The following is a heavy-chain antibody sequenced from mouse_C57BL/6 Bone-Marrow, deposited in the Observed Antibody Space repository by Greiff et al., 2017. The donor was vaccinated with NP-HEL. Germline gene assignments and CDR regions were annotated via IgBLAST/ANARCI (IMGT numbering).Heavy chain of an antibody. CDR2: IRNKANGYTT. V-gene: IGHV7-3*01. Sequence: EVQVVESGGGLVQPGGSLSLSCAASGFTFTDYYMSWVRQPPGKALEWLGFIRNKANGYTTEYSASVKGRFTISRDNSQSILYHQMNALRAEDSATYYCARYWYGSFDVWGTGTTVTVSS. D-gene: IGHD1-1*01. CDR3: ARYWYGSFDV. CDR1: GFTFTDYY. J-gene: IGHJ1*03.